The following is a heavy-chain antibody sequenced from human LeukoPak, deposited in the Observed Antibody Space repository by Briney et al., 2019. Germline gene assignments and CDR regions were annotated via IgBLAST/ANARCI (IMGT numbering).Heavy chain of an antibody. CDR2: IYYSGST. J-gene: IGHJ4*02. Sequence: PETLCDSSTVSGGSISSSSYYWGWIRQPPGKGLEWIGSIYYSGSTYYNPYLKSRVTISVDTSKNQFSLKLSSVTAADTAVYYCARVVRATSDWSPHFDYWGQGTLVTVSS. D-gene: IGHD1-26*01. CDR1: GGSISSSSYY. V-gene: IGHV4-39*01. CDR3: ARVVRATSDWSPHFDY.